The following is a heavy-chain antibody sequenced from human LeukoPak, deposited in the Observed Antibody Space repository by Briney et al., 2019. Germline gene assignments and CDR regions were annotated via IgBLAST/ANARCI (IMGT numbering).Heavy chain of an antibody. Sequence: SETLSLTCTVSGGSISSYYWSWIRQPPGKGLEWIGYIHYSGSTNYNPSLKSRVTISVDTSKNQFSLKLSSVTAADTAVYYCARPDSSGYSDAFDIWGQGTMVTVSS. CDR1: GGSISSYY. J-gene: IGHJ3*02. CDR2: IHYSGST. D-gene: IGHD3-22*01. V-gene: IGHV4-59*12. CDR3: ARPDSSGYSDAFDI.